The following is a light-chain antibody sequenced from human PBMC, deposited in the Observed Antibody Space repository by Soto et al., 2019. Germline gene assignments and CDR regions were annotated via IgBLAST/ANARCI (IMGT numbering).Light chain of an antibody. Sequence: DIQVTQPPSSLSASVGDRVTITCRASQSISSYLNWYQHKPGKAPKLLIYAASTLQPGVPSRFSASGSATDFTLTISGLQPEDFGTYYCQQSYNMPGTFGQGTRLEI. J-gene: IGKJ5*01. CDR1: QSISSY. V-gene: IGKV1-39*01. CDR3: QQSYNMPGT. CDR2: AAS.